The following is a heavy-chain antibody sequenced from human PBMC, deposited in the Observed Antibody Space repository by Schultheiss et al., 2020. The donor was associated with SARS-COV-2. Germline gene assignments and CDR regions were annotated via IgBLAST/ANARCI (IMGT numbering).Heavy chain of an antibody. Sequence: GGSLRLSCAASGFTFSNYSMNWVRQAPGKGLEWVSSISSSSSTIYYADSVKGRFTISRDNSKNTLYLQMNSLRAEDTAVYYCAREGVGYNWNYGYNWFDPWGQGTLVTVSS. V-gene: IGHV3-48*01. J-gene: IGHJ5*02. CDR1: GFTFSNYS. CDR3: AREGVGYNWNYGYNWFDP. CDR2: ISSSSSTI. D-gene: IGHD1-7*01.